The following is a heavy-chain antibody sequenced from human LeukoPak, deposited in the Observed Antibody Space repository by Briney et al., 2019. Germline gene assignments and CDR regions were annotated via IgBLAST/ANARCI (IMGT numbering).Heavy chain of an antibody. CDR3: ARGRGDPLTAVAGGVYYFDY. CDR2: INTNTGNP. D-gene: IGHD6-19*01. J-gene: IGHJ4*02. V-gene: IGHV7-4-1*02. CDR1: GYTFTSYA. Sequence: ASVKVSCKASGYTFTSYAMTWVRQAPGRGLEWMGWINTNTGNPTYAQGFTGRFVFSLDTSVSTAYLQISSLKAEDTAVYYCARGRGDPLTAVAGGVYYFDYWGQGTLVTVSS.